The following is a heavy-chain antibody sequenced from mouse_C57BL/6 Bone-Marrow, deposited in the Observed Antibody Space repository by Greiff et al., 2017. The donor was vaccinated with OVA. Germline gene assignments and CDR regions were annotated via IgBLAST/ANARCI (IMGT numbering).Heavy chain of an antibody. V-gene: IGHV5-2*01. CDR1: EYEFPSHD. J-gene: IGHJ1*03. D-gene: IGHD4-1*01. CDR2: INSDGGST. CDR3: ARHGGNWDRTLWYFDV. Sequence: EVKVVESGGGLVQPGESLKLSCESNEYEFPSHDMSWVRKTPEKRLELVAAINSDGGSTYYPDTMERRFIISRDNTKKTLYLQMSSLRSEDTALYYCARHGGNWDRTLWYFDVWGTGTTVTVSS.